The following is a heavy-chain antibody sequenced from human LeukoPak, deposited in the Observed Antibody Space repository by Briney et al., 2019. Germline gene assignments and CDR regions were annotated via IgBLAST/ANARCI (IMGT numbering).Heavy chain of an antibody. J-gene: IGHJ6*02. V-gene: IGHV3-9*01. D-gene: IGHD3-10*01. CDR2: ICWNSGSI. CDR1: GFTFDDYA. CDR3: AKDYYGSGSYSRVDV. Sequence: PGGSLRLSCAASGFTFDDYAMHWVRQAPGKGLEWVSGICWNSGSIGYADSVKGRFTISRDNAKNSLYLQMNSLRAEDTALYYCAKDYYGSGSYSRVDVWGQGTTVTVSS.